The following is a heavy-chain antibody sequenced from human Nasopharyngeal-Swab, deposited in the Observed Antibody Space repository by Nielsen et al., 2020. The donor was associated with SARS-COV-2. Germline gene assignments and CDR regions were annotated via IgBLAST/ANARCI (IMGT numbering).Heavy chain of an antibody. Sequence: SETLSLTCTVSGGSIGSSSYYRGWIRQPPGKGLEWIGSIYYSGSTYYNPSLKSRVTISVDTSKNQFSLKLSSVTAADTAVYYCARHLRDGVVVAAPYYFDYWGQGTLVTVSS. CDR2: IYYSGST. D-gene: IGHD2-15*01. CDR3: ARHLRDGVVVAAPYYFDY. V-gene: IGHV4-39*01. J-gene: IGHJ4*02. CDR1: GGSIGSSSYY.